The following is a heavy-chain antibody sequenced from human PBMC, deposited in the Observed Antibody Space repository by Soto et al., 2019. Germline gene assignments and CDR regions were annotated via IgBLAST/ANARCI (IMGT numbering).Heavy chain of an antibody. J-gene: IGHJ4*02. D-gene: IGHD5-18*01. CDR1: GFTFSSYS. CDR3: ARDGRIQLWFRVGFDY. Sequence: XGSLRLSCAASGFTFSSYSMNWVRQAPGKGLEWVSYISSSSSTIYYADSVKGRFTISRDNAKNPLYLQMNSLRDEDTAVYYCARDGRIQLWFRVGFDYWGQGTLVTVSS. CDR2: ISSSSSTI. V-gene: IGHV3-48*02.